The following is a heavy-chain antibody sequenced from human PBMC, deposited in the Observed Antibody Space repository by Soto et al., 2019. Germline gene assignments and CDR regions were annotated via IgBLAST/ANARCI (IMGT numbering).Heavy chain of an antibody. CDR3: VRDPWDY. Sequence: SLRLSCAASGFIVSSKYMSWVRQAPGKGLEWVSVIFFDGGTYYADSVKGRFTISRDNSKNTVYLQMNSLRVDDTAVYYCVRDPWDYWGQGTLVTVSS. V-gene: IGHV3-53*01. CDR1: GFIVSSKY. CDR2: IFFDGGT. J-gene: IGHJ4*02.